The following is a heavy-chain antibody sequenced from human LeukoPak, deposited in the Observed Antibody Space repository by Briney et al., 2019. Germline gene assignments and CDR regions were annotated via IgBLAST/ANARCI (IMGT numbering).Heavy chain of an antibody. V-gene: IGHV3-30*18. CDR2: ISYDGSNK. Sequence: GGSLRLSCAASGFTFSNYGMHWVRQAPGKGLEWVAIISYDGSNKYYADSVKGRFTISRDNSKNTLYLQMNSLRAEDTAVYYCAKDAYSSGWYATQFDYWGQGTLVTVSS. CDR1: GFTFSNYG. D-gene: IGHD6-19*01. J-gene: IGHJ4*02. CDR3: AKDAYSSGWYATQFDY.